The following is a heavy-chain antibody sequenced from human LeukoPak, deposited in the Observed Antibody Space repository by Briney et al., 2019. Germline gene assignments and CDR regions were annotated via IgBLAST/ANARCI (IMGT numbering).Heavy chain of an antibody. D-gene: IGHD6-13*01. CDR1: GLTFSSYS. CDR3: ARESAAGRTPFDY. Sequence: GGSLRLSCAASGLTFSSYSINWVRQAPGKGLEWVSYISSSSSTIYYADSVKGRFTISRDNAKNSLYLQMNSLRAEDTAVYYCARESAAGRTPFDYWGQGTLVTVSS. CDR2: ISSSSSTI. J-gene: IGHJ4*02. V-gene: IGHV3-48*01.